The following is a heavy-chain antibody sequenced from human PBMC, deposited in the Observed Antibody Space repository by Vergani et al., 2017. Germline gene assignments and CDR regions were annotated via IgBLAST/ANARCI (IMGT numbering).Heavy chain of an antibody. V-gene: IGHV3-72*01. CDR3: ARESAIAEVPGTSNYYFGLDV. CDR1: GFTFSDHY. J-gene: IGHJ6*02. CDR2: VRNKVYSYTT. D-gene: IGHD2-2*01. Sequence: EVQLVESGGGFVQPGGFLSLSCAASGFTFSDHYMDWVRRAPGKGLEWVGRVRNKVYSYTTEYAASVKGRFTISRDDSKNSLYLQMNSLKTEVMAVYYCARESAIAEVPGTSNYYFGLDVWGQGTTVTVSS.